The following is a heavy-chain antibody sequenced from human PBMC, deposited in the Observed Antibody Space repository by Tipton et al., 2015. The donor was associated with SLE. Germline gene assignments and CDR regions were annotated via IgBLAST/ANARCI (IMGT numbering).Heavy chain of an antibody. CDR1: SGSIDSYY. V-gene: IGHV4-4*09. D-gene: IGHD4-23*01. Sequence: TLSLTCTVSSGSIDSYYCGWIRQPPGKGLEWIGYIYSTGTTKYNPSLKSRVTISVDTSKNQFSLNLNSVTAADTAVYYCARRWGGNGYDFWGQGTLVTVSS. CDR3: ARRWGGNGYDF. CDR2: IYSTGTT. J-gene: IGHJ4*02.